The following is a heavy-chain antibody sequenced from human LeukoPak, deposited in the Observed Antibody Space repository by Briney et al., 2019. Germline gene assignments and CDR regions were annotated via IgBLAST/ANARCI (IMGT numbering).Heavy chain of an antibody. V-gene: IGHV3-21*01. CDR3: ARDLRGQPYDY. CDR1: GFTFSSYS. D-gene: IGHD3-16*01. J-gene: IGHJ4*02. CDR2: ISSSSSYI. Sequence: GGSLRLSCAASGFTFSSYSMNWVRQAPGNGLEWVSSISSSSSYIYYADSVKGRFTISRDNAKSSLYLQMNSLRAEDTAVYYCARDLRGQPYDYWGQGTLVTVSS.